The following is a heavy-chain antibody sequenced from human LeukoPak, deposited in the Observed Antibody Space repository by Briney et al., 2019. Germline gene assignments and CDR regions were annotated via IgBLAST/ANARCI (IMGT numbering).Heavy chain of an antibody. CDR2: FDPEDGET. CDR1: GYTLTELS. V-gene: IGHV1-24*01. J-gene: IGHJ4*02. Sequence: ASVKVSCKVSGYTLTELSMHWVRQAPGKGLEWMGGFDPEDGETIYAQKFQGRVTMTEDTSTDTAYMELSSLRSEDTAVYYCATGPPAFGVHTIYYFDYWGQGTLVTVSS. CDR3: ATGPPAFGVHTIYYFDY. D-gene: IGHD3-3*01.